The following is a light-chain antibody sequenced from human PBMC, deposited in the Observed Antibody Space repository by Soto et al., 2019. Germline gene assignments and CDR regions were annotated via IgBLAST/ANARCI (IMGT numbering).Light chain of an antibody. CDR3: QHLAT. Sequence: EIVLTQSPGTLSLSPGERATLSCRASQSVSSSYLAWYQQKPGQAPRLLIYGASSRATGIPDRFSGSGSGTDFTLTISRLEPEDFEVYYCQHLATFGQGTKVEIK. J-gene: IGKJ1*01. V-gene: IGKV3-20*01. CDR1: QSVSSSY. CDR2: GAS.